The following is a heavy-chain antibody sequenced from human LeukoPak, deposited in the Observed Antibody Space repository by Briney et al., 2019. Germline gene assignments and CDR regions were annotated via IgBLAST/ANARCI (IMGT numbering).Heavy chain of an antibody. CDR3: TTDRGRMELSLFDC. CDR1: GLTLSNAW. Sequence: GGSLRLSCAASGLTLSNAWMSWVRLAPGKGLEWVGRIKSKTYGGTTDYAAPMTGRFTISRDDSKNTLYLQMNSLKTEDTAVYYCTTDRGRMELSLFDCWGQGTLDTVSS. CDR2: IKSKTYGGTT. D-gene: IGHD1-26*01. V-gene: IGHV3-15*01. J-gene: IGHJ5*01.